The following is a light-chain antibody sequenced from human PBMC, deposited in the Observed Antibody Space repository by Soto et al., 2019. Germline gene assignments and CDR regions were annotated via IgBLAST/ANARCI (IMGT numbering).Light chain of an antibody. V-gene: IGLV2-14*01. J-gene: IGLJ3*02. CDR2: EVD. Sequence: QSVLTQPASVSGSPGQSITISCTGTSSDVGGYNFVSWYQQYPGKAPKLIIHEVDNRPSGISHRFSGSKSGNRASLTISGLQAEDEADYYCCSLTSSPSWVFGGGTQLTVL. CDR3: CSLTSSPSWV. CDR1: SSDVGGYNF.